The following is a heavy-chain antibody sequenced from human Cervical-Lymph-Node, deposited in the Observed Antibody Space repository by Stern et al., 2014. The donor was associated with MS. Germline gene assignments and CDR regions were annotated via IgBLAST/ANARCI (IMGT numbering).Heavy chain of an antibody. J-gene: IGHJ4*02. D-gene: IGHD1-26*01. CDR2: IIPIFATT. CDR1: GGTFSGYT. V-gene: IGHV1-69*01. CDR3: AREGIPGAGGTFDN. Sequence: VQLVESGAEVKKPGSSVKVSCNVSGGTFSGYTLNWVRQAPGQGLEWMGGIIPIFATTNYPQRFQGKVTITADGSTSTTYLEVSSLTSEDTAVYYCAREGIPGAGGTFDNWGQGTLVIVSS.